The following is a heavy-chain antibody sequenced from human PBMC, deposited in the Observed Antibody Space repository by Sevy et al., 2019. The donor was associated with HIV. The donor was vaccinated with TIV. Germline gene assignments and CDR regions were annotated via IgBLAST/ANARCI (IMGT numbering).Heavy chain of an antibody. V-gene: IGHV3-48*02. D-gene: IGHD3-22*01. Sequence: GGPLRLSCAASGFTFSSYSMNWVRQAPGKGLEWVSYISSSSSTIYYADSVKGRFTISRDNAKNSLYLQMNSLRDEDTAVYYCARDEDYYDSSGYYHYYFDYWGQGTLVTVSS. CDR3: ARDEDYYDSSGYYHYYFDY. CDR1: GFTFSSYS. J-gene: IGHJ4*02. CDR2: ISSSSSTI.